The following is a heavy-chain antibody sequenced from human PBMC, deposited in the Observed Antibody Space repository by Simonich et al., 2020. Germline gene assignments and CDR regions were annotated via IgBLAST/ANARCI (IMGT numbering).Heavy chain of an antibody. D-gene: IGHD6-19*01. V-gene: IGHV3-21*01. Sequence: EVQLVESGGGLVKPGGSLRLSCAASGFTFSSYSMNWVRQSPGKGLEWVSSISSSSSYIYYADTGKGRVTIPRDNAKNSLDLKMNSLGAEDTAVYYCARWRAVAGTGAYGMDVWGQGTTVTVSS. J-gene: IGHJ6*02. CDR3: ARWRAVAGTGAYGMDV. CDR2: ISSSSSYI. CDR1: GFTFSSYS.